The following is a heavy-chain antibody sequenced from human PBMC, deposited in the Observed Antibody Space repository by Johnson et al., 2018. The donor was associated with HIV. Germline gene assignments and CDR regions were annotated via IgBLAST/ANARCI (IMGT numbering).Heavy chain of an antibody. CDR3: TTETYYYDSSGYYYGHAFDI. D-gene: IGHD3-22*01. V-gene: IGHV3-20*04. CDR2: INWNGGST. CDR1: GFTFDDYG. J-gene: IGHJ3*02. Sequence: VQLVESGGGVVRPGGSLRLSCAASGFTFDDYGMSWVRQAPGKGLEWVSGINWNGGSTGYADSVKGRFTISRDNAKNSLYVQMNSLKTEDTAVYYCTTETYYYDSSGYYYGHAFDIWGQGTMVTVSS.